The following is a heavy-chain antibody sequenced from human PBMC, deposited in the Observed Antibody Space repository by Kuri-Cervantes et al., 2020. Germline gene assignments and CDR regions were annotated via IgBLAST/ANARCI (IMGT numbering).Heavy chain of an antibody. V-gene: IGHV2-5*02. Sequence: SGPTLVKPTQTLTLTCTFSGFSLSTSGVGVGWSRQPPGKALEWLALIYWDDDKRYSPSLKSRLTITKDTSKNQVVLTMTNMDPVDTATYYCARIVDDFWSGYYFDYWGQGTLVTVSS. CDR3: ARIVDDFWSGYYFDY. D-gene: IGHD3-3*01. CDR2: IYWDDDK. CDR1: GFSLSTSGVG. J-gene: IGHJ4*02.